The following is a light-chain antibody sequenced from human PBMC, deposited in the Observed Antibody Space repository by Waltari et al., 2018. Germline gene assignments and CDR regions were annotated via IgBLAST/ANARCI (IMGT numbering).Light chain of an antibody. CDR1: QSVSIN. CDR3: QQTSSWPLT. Sequence: EIVLTQSPATLSLSPGQRATLSCRASQSVSINLGCYQQKLGQPPRLLIYDTSNRATGIPDRFSASGFGTDFTLTISSLEPEDFAVYFCQQTSSWPLTFGGGTKVEIK. CDR2: DTS. V-gene: IGKV3-11*01. J-gene: IGKJ4*01.